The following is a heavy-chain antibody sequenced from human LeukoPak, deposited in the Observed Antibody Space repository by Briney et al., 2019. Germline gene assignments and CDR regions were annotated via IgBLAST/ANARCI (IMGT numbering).Heavy chain of an antibody. CDR2: ISGSGGST. CDR1: GFTFSSYA. CDR3: AKEIWPTVTTPGHTHFDY. J-gene: IGHJ4*02. D-gene: IGHD4-17*01. V-gene: IGHV3-23*01. Sequence: GGSLRLSCAASGFTFSSYAMSWVRQAPGKGLEWVSAISGSGGSTYYADSVKVRFTISRDNSKNTLCLQMNSLRAEDTAVYYCAKEIWPTVTTPGHTHFDYWGQGTLVTVSS.